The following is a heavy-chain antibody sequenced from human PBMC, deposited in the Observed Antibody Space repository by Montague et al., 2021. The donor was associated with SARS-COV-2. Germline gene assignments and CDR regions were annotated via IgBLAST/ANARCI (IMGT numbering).Heavy chain of an antibody. Sequence: TLSLTCTVSGGSIRSDGFYWNWIRQPAGKGLEWIGRIYASGTTNYXPSVKSRVIISLDRSKNQFSLKLSSVIAADTAVYYCARSAFRYFDRPGMDVWGQGTTVTVSS. CDR3: ARSAFRYFDRPGMDV. V-gene: IGHV4-61*02. J-gene: IGHJ6*02. D-gene: IGHD3-9*01. CDR2: IYASGTT. CDR1: GGSIRSDGFY.